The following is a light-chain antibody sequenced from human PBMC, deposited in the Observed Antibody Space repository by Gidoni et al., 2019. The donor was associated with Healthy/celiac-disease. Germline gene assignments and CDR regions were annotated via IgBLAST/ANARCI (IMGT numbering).Light chain of an antibody. J-gene: IGLJ3*02. CDR3: QVWDSSSDHLWV. CDR1: NIGSKS. V-gene: IGLV3-21*02. Sequence: SYVLTQPPSGSGAPGQTARITCGGNNIGSKSVHWYQQKPGQAPVLVVYDDSDRPSGIPERFSGSNSGNTATLTISRVDAGDEADYYCQVWDSSSDHLWVFGGGTKLTVL. CDR2: DDS.